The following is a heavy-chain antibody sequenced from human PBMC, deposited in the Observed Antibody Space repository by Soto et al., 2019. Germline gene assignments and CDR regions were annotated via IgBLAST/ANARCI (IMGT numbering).Heavy chain of an antibody. Sequence: QVQLQESGPGLVKPSGTLSLTCAVSGGSITSTNWWSWVRQPPGKGLEWIGEIYHSGTTNYNPSLKSRVTISVDKSKNQYSLKVISVTAADTAVYYCAKDRGIGAAGSWGQGALVTVSS. D-gene: IGHD6-13*01. V-gene: IGHV4-4*02. CDR3: AKDRGIGAAGS. J-gene: IGHJ5*02. CDR2: IYHSGTT. CDR1: GGSITSTNW.